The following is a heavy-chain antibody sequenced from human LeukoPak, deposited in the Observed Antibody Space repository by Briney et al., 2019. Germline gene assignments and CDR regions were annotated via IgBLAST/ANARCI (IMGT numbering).Heavy chain of an antibody. CDR1: GFTFSSYE. V-gene: IGHV3-48*03. CDR3: ARAGRGPDFWSGYEDY. D-gene: IGHD3-3*01. J-gene: IGHJ4*02. Sequence: GGSLRLSCAASGFTFSSYEMNWVRQAPGKGLEWVSYISSSGSTIYYADSVKGRFTISRDNAKNSLYLQMNSLRAEDTAVYYCARAGRGPDFWSGYEDYWGQGTLVTVSS. CDR2: ISSSGSTI.